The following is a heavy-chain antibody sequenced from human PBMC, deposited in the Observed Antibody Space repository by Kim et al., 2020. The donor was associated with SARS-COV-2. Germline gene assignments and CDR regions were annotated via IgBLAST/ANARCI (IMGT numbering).Heavy chain of an antibody. V-gene: IGHV3-21*01. CDR2: ISSSSSYI. CDR3: ATHPVGATDFDY. Sequence: GGSLRLSCAASGFTFSSYSMNWVRQAPGKGLEWVSSISSSSSYIYYADSVKGRFTISRDNAKNSLYLQMNSLRAEDTAVYYCATHPVGATDFDYWGQGTLVTVSS. J-gene: IGHJ4*02. D-gene: IGHD1-26*01. CDR1: GFTFSSYS.